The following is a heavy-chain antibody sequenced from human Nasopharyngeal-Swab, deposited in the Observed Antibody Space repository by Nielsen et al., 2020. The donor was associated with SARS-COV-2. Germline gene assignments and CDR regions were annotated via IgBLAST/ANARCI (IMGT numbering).Heavy chain of an antibody. V-gene: IGHV4-34*01. D-gene: IGHD3-16*02. Sequence: WIRQPPGKGLEWIEEIYHSGSTNYNPSLKSRVTISVDTSKNQFSLKLSSVTAADTAVYYCARGRIGGVIGNWFDPWGQGTLVTVSS. CDR2: IYHSGST. CDR3: ARGRIGGVIGNWFDP. J-gene: IGHJ5*02.